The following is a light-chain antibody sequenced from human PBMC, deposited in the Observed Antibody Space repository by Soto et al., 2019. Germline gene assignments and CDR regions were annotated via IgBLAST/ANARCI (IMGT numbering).Light chain of an antibody. Sequence: DIPMSQSPSTLSASVGDSVTITCRASQNIRNLLAWYQQKPGKAPNPLIYDASSLKSGVPSRFTGSGSGTEFTLAISGLQPDDFATYFCHQYATYSFGQGTKVEIQ. CDR1: QNIRNL. J-gene: IGKJ1*01. CDR3: HQYATYS. CDR2: DAS. V-gene: IGKV1-5*01.